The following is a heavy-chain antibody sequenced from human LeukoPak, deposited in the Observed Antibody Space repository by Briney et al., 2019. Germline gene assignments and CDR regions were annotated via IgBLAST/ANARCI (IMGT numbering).Heavy chain of an antibody. Sequence: PGGSLRLSCAASGFAFSSYGMHWVRQAPGKGLEWVAYIHYDSTTEDYADSVKGRFTISRDNSKNTLYLHIKSLRAEDTAVYYCARDPYSGSYVDYYYYYYMDVWGKGTTVTISS. CDR2: IHYDSTTE. D-gene: IGHD6-13*01. V-gene: IGHV3-30*02. CDR3: ARDPYSGSYVDYYYYYYMDV. CDR1: GFAFSSYG. J-gene: IGHJ6*03.